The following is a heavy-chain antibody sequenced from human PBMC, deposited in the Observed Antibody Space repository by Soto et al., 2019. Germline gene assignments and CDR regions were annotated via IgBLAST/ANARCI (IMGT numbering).Heavy chain of an antibody. CDR1: GASVSSGSSF. CDR3: ARLHLRLQVWGMDV. V-gene: IGHV4-61*01. CDR2: IYYSGST. J-gene: IGHJ6*02. Sequence: QVQLQESGPGLVKPSETLSLTCTVSGASVSSGSSFWTWLRQPPGKGLEWIGYIYYSGSTKYNPSLKSRVTISVDTSKNQFSLKLTSLTAADTAVYYCARLHLRLQVWGMDVWGQGTTVTVSS.